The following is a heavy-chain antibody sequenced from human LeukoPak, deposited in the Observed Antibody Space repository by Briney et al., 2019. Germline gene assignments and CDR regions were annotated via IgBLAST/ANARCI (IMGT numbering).Heavy chain of an antibody. CDR3: ARPTGWGAHQVSYGMDV. CDR1: GFTFSSYA. V-gene: IGHV3-30-3*01. J-gene: IGHJ6*02. D-gene: IGHD3-16*01. Sequence: GRSLRLSCAASGFTFSSYAMHWVRQAPGKGLEWVAVISYDGSNNYYADSVKGRFTISRDNSKSTLYLQMNSLRVEDTAVYYCARPTGWGAHQVSYGMDVWGQGTTVTVS. CDR2: ISYDGSNN.